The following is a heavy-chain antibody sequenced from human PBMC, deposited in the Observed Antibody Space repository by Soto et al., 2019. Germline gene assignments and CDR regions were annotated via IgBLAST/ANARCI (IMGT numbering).Heavy chain of an antibody. CDR3: AREEIVAGGTSYYMDV. CDR2: INPNSGGT. V-gene: IGHV1-2*04. Sequence: GASVKVSCKASGYTFTGYYMHWVRQAPGQGLEWMGWINPNSGGTNYAQKFQGWVTMTRDTSISTAYMELSRLRSDDTAVYYCAREEIVAGGTSYYMDVWGKGTTVTVSS. CDR1: GYTFTGYY. D-gene: IGHD2-15*01. J-gene: IGHJ6*03.